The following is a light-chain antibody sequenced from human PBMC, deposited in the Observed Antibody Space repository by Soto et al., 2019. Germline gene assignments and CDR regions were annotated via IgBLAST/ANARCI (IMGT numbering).Light chain of an antibody. CDR2: EVT. Sequence: QSALNQPPSASGSPGQSVTISCTGTSSDVGAYNYVSWYQQHAGNAPKLVIYEVTKRPSGVPDRFSGAKSANTSSLTVSGLQAEDEAYYYCSSFASSNPLVFGRGTKVTVL. CDR3: SSFASSNPLV. J-gene: IGLJ3*02. CDR1: SSDVGAYNY. V-gene: IGLV2-8*01.